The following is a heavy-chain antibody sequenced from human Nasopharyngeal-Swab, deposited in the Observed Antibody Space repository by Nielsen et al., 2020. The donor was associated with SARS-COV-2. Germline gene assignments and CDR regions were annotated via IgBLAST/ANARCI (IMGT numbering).Heavy chain of an antibody. CDR1: GGSVSSSSYY. J-gene: IGHJ4*02. CDR3: ARGLAAAWYGIYYFDY. D-gene: IGHD6-13*01. CDR2: ISYSGSP. V-gene: IGHV4-61*01. Sequence: GSLRLSCSVSGGSVSSSSYYWSWIRQPPGQGLEWIGYISYSGSPSYNPSLKSRVTISVDTSKNQFSLKLTSVTAADTAVYYCARGLAAAWYGIYYFDYWGQGTLVTVSS.